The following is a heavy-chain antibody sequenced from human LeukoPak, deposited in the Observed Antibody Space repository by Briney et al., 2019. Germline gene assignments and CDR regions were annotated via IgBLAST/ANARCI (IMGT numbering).Heavy chain of an antibody. CDR2: IYYSGST. V-gene: IGHV4-59*01. CDR1: GGSISSYY. Sequence: PSETLSLTCTVSGGSISSYYWSWIRQPPGKGLEWIGYIYYSGSTNYNPSLKSRVTISVDTSKNQFSLKLSSVTAADTAVYYCASGYSSSWYSHFDYWGQGTLVTVSS. J-gene: IGHJ4*02. CDR3: ASGYSSSWYSHFDY. D-gene: IGHD6-13*01.